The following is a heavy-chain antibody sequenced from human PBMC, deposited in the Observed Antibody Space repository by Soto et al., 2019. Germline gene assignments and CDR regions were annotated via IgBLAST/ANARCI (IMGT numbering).Heavy chain of an antibody. V-gene: IGHV3-33*01. Sequence: QMHLVVSGGGVVQPGRSLRLSCAGSGFTFSSSVMHWVRQAPGKGLEWLAVIWHDGSDISYGESVRGRFTVSRDNSRNTLYLQMDNVRDEDTALYFCARDGPDTASSYCLDYWGQGTLVTVSS. D-gene: IGHD2-21*02. CDR3: ARDGPDTASSYCLDY. CDR1: GFTFSSSV. J-gene: IGHJ4*02. CDR2: IWHDGSDI.